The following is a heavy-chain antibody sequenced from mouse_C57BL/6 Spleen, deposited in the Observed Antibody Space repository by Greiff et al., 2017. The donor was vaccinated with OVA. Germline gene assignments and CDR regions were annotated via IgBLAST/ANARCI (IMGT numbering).Heavy chain of an antibody. V-gene: IGHV1-26*01. Sequence: EVQLQQSGPELVKPGASVKISCKASGYTFTDYYMNWVKQSHGKSLEWIGDINPNNGGTSYNQKFKGKATLTVDKSSSTAYMELRSLTSEDSAVYYCARRGGYDYDAWFAYWGQGTLVTVSA. CDR2: INPNNGGT. CDR3: ARRGGYDYDAWFAY. D-gene: IGHD2-4*01. CDR1: GYTFTDYY. J-gene: IGHJ3*01.